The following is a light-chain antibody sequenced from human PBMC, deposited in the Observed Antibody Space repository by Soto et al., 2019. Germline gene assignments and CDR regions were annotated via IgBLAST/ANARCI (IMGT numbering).Light chain of an antibody. J-gene: IGLJ1*01. CDR1: SSDVGGYNY. Sequence: QSVLTQPPSASGSPGQSVTISCTGTSSDVGGYNYVSWYQQHPGKAPKLMIYAVSKRPSGVPDRYSGSKSGNTASVNVSGLQAEDEANYYGTSYAGSNNYVFGTGTKLTVL. CDR2: AVS. CDR3: TSYAGSNNYV. V-gene: IGLV2-8*01.